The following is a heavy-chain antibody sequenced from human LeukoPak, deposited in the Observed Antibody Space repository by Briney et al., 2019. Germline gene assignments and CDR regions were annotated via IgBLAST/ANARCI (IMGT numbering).Heavy chain of an antibody. V-gene: IGHV4-30-4*01. Sequence: SQTLSLTCTVSGGSISSGDYYWSWIRQPPGKGLEWIGYIYYSGITYYNPSLKSRVTIPVDTSKNQFSLKLSSVTAADTAVYYCAMLPRELGRDTHTAMVTDYWGQGTLVTVSS. D-gene: IGHD5-18*01. CDR3: AMLPRELGRDTHTAMVTDY. CDR1: GGSISSGDYY. J-gene: IGHJ4*02. CDR2: IYYSGIT.